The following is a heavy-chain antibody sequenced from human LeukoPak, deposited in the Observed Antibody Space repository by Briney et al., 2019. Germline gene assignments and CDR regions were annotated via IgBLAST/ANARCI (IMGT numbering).Heavy chain of an antibody. CDR2: FDPEDAET. Sequence: GASVKVSCKVSGYTHTELSMHWVRQAPGKGLEWMGSFDPEDAETIYAQKFQGRVTMTEDTSTDTAYMELSSLRSDDTAVYYCATGGQLLVGETGFDYWGQGTLVTVSS. CDR3: ATGGQLLVGETGFDY. CDR1: GYTHTELS. V-gene: IGHV1-24*01. D-gene: IGHD1-26*01. J-gene: IGHJ4*02.